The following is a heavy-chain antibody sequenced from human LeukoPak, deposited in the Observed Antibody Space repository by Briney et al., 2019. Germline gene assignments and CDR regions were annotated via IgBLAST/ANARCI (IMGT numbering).Heavy chain of an antibody. D-gene: IGHD5-18*01. Sequence: GSLRLSCAASGFTFSSYEMNWVRQAPGRGLEWVSYISRSGSTIYYADSVKGRFTISRDNAKNSLYLQINSLRAGDTAVYYCARSTTIQVWPHMDVWGKGTTVTVSS. CDR1: GFTFSSYE. V-gene: IGHV3-48*03. J-gene: IGHJ6*03. CDR3: ARSTTIQVWPHMDV. CDR2: ISRSGSTI.